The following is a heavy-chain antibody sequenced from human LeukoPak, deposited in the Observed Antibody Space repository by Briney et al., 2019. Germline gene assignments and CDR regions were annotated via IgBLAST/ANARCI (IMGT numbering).Heavy chain of an antibody. Sequence: PGGSLRLSCAASGFTFSSYAMSWVRQAPGKGLEWVSAISGSGGSTYYADSVKGRFTISRDNAKNTLYLQMNSLRAEDTAVYYCASLASSGWYRGAFDIWGQGTMVTVSS. V-gene: IGHV3-23*01. J-gene: IGHJ3*02. D-gene: IGHD6-19*01. CDR2: ISGSGGST. CDR1: GFTFSSYA. CDR3: ASLASSGWYRGAFDI.